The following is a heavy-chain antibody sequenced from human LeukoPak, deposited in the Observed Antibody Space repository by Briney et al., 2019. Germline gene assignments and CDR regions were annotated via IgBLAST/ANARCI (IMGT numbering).Heavy chain of an antibody. D-gene: IGHD6-19*01. J-gene: IGHJ6*03. CDR2: ISSSSSYI. CDR1: GFTFSSYS. V-gene: IGHV3-21*01. Sequence: GGSLSLSCAASGFTFSSYSMNWVRQAPGKGLEWVSSISSSSSYIYYADSVKGRFTISRDNAKNSLYLQMNSLRAEDTAVYYCARDSGYSSGWYQPYYYYYYYMDVWGKGTTVTVSS. CDR3: ARDSGYSSGWYQPYYYYYYYMDV.